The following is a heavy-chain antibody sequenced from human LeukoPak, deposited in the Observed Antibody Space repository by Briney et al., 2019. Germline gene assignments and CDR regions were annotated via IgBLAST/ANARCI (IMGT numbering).Heavy chain of an antibody. V-gene: IGHV1-2*02. CDR2: INPNSGGT. CDR3: ARNYLSGRNQIDY. J-gene: IGHJ4*02. CDR1: VYTLTAYF. D-gene: IGHD3-10*01. Sequence: ASVKVSCKASVYTLTAYFMHWVRQAPGQGLEWMGWINPNSGGTNYAQKFQGRVTVTRDTSLSTAYMELSRLGSDDTAVYYCARNYLSGRNQIDYWGQGTLVTVSS.